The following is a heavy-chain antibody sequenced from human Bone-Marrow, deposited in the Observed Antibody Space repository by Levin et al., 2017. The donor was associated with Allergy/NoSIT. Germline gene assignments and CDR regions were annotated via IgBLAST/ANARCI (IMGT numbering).Heavy chain of an antibody. V-gene: IGHV3-7*01. CDR2: IKEDGSQK. CDR1: TFTFRSYW. Sequence: PGGSLRLSCAASTFTFRSYWMTWVRQAPGKGLEWVASIKEDGSQKYYVDSVKGRFTISRDNAKNSLFLQMNSLRAEYTAVYYCARDDVNIPMRTYHGMDVWGQGTTVTVSS. D-gene: IGHD3-22*01. CDR3: ARDDVNIPMRTYHGMDV. J-gene: IGHJ6*02.